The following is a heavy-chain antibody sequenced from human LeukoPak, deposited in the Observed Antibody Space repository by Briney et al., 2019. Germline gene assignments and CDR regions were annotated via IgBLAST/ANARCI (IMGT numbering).Heavy chain of an antibody. CDR2: ISYDGSNK. Sequence: GGSLRLSCAASGFTFSSYGMHWVRQAPGKGLEWVAVISYDGSNKYYADSVKGRFTISRDNSKNTLYLQMNSLRAEDTAVYYCARDFYGDYALGYFQHWGQGTLVTVSS. V-gene: IGHV3-30*19. J-gene: IGHJ1*01. CDR3: ARDFYGDYALGYFQH. CDR1: GFTFSSYG. D-gene: IGHD4-17*01.